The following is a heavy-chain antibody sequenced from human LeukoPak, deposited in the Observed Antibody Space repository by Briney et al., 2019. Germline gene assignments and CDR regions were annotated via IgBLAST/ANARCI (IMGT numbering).Heavy chain of an antibody. D-gene: IGHD6-19*01. CDR3: ANGRGSTQWLVHPFDY. V-gene: IGHV3-30*18. J-gene: IGHJ4*02. CDR1: EFTFDSYA. CDR2: ISYDGSNK. Sequence: PGTSLRLSCAASEFTFDSYAMHWVRQAPGKGLEWVAVISYDGSNKYYADSVKGRFTISRDNSKNTLYLQMNSLRAEDTAVYYCANGRGSTQWLVHPFDYWGQGTLVTVSS.